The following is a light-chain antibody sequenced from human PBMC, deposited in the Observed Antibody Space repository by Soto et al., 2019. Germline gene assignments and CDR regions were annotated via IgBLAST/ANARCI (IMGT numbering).Light chain of an antibody. CDR3: CSYASSSTYV. CDR2: EVS. Sequence: QSVLTQPASVSGSPGQSVTISCTGTSTNVGTYKAVSWYQQHPGKAPKLIIYEVSQRPSGVSNLFSGSKSGNTASLTISGLQAEDEADYYCCSYASSSTYVFGTGTKVTVL. CDR1: STNVGTYKA. V-gene: IGLV2-23*02. J-gene: IGLJ1*01.